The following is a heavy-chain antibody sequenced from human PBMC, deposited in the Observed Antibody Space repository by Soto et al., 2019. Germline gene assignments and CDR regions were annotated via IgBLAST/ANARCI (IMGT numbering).Heavy chain of an antibody. CDR3: ANGYCSGGSCYVVSYYFDY. Sequence: GGSLRLSCAASGFTFSSYAMSWVRQAPGKGLEWVSAISGSGGSTYYADSVKGRFTISRDNSKNTLYLQMNSLRAEDTAVYYCANGYCSGGSCYVVSYYFDYWGQGTLVTVSS. V-gene: IGHV3-23*01. D-gene: IGHD2-15*01. J-gene: IGHJ4*02. CDR2: ISGSGGST. CDR1: GFTFSSYA.